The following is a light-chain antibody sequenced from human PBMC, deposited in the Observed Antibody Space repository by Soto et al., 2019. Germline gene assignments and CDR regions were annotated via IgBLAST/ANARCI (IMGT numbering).Light chain of an antibody. CDR1: QSVGNS. CDR2: GAS. Sequence: VVMTQSPGTLSVSPGEGVTLSCRASQSVGNSLAWYQQKPGQAPRLLIFGASTRVTGIPARFSGSGSGTEFTLTISRLEPEDFAVYYCQQYGSSPPWTFGQGTKVDIK. J-gene: IGKJ1*01. V-gene: IGKV3-20*01. CDR3: QQYGSSPPWT.